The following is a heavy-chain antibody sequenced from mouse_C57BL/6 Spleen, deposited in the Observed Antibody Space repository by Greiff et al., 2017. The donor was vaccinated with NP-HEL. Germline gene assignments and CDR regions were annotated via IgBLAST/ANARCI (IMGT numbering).Heavy chain of an antibody. Sequence: QVQLKQPGTELVKPGASVKLSCKASGYTFTSYWMHWVKQRPGQGLEWIGNINPSNGGTNYNEKFKSKATLTVDKSSSTAYMQLSSLTSEDSAVYYCARGSITTEGDYAMDYWGQGTSVTVSS. J-gene: IGHJ4*01. D-gene: IGHD1-2*01. CDR2: INPSNGGT. CDR1: GYTFTSYW. CDR3: ARGSITTEGDYAMDY. V-gene: IGHV1-53*01.